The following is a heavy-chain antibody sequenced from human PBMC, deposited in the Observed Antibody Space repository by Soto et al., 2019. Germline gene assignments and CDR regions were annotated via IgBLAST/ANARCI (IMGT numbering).Heavy chain of an antibody. D-gene: IGHD5-18*01. CDR1: GFTFSSYA. Sequence: GGSLRLSCAASGFTFSSYAMSWVRQAPGKGLEWVSAISGSGGSTYYADSVKGRFTISRDNSKNTLYLQMNSLRAEDTAVYYCARSKVDTDTNSWSFDYWGQGTLVTVSS. CDR2: ISGSGGST. CDR3: ARSKVDTDTNSWSFDY. J-gene: IGHJ4*02. V-gene: IGHV3-23*01.